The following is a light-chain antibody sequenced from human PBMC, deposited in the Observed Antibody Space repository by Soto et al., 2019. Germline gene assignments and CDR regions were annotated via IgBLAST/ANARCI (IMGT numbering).Light chain of an antibody. CDR1: TGVVTSGHY. CDR3: LLFYSGFRPV. V-gene: IGLV7-46*01. CDR2: DTN. Sequence: QTVVTQEPSLTVSPGGTVTLTCDSSTGVVTSGHYPYWFQQKPGQAPRTLIFDTNNKHSWTPARFSGSLLGGKAALTRSGAQSEDEADYYCLLFYSGFRPVFGGGTKLTVL. J-gene: IGLJ2*01.